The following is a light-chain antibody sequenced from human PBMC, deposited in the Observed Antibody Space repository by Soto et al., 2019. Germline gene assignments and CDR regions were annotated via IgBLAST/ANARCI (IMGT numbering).Light chain of an antibody. CDR3: LQRKAFPLT. CDR1: QDIGKA. V-gene: IGKV1-17*01. Sequence: VHMTQSTSSLSASVGDRVTITCRASQDIGKALDWYQQKQGEAPKRLIYTVSSLQSGVPSTFSGSGYGTEFNLTISSLQTEDFATFYCLQRKAFPLTFGQGTRLEIK. J-gene: IGKJ5*01. CDR2: TVS.